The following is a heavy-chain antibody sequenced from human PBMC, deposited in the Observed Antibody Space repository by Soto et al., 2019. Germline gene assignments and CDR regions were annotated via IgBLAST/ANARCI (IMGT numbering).Heavy chain of an antibody. CDR1: GGSISSSSYY. V-gene: IGHV4-39*01. D-gene: IGHD3-9*01. Sequence: SETLSLTCTVSGGSISSSSYYWGWIRQPPGKGLDWIGSIYYSGSTYYNPSLKSRVTISVDTSKNQFSLKLSSVTAADTAVYYCARGALRYFDGKENWFDPWGQGTLVTVSS. J-gene: IGHJ5*02. CDR2: IYYSGST. CDR3: ARGALRYFDGKENWFDP.